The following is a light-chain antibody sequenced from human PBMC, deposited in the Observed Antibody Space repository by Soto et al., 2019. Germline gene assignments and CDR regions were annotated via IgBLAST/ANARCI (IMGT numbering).Light chain of an antibody. V-gene: IGLV2-14*01. J-gene: IGLJ1*01. CDR2: EVS. CDR3: SSYRSSSPPYV. Sequence: QSALTQPASVSGSPGQSITISCTGTSSDVGGFNYVSWFQQHPGKAPKLMIYEVSNRPSGVSNRFSGSKSGNTASLTISGLQAEDEADYYCSSYRSSSPPYVFGNGTKVTVL. CDR1: SSDVGGFNY.